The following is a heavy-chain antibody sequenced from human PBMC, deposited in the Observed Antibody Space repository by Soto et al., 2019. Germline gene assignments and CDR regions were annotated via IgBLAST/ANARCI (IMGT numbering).Heavy chain of an antibody. V-gene: IGHV4-30-4*01. CDR2: IHYSGSD. CDR3: VREDDGGDRDYYGLDV. D-gene: IGHD4-17*01. J-gene: IGHJ6*02. Sequence: QVQLQESGPGLVRPSQTLSLTCTVSGGSISSDHYHWTWIRQTPGKGLEWIGYIHYSGSDYYNPSLQSRVTMSVDTSKNLFSLKLSSVTAADTAVYFCVREDDGGDRDYYGLDVWGQGTTVTVSS. CDR1: GGSISSDHYH.